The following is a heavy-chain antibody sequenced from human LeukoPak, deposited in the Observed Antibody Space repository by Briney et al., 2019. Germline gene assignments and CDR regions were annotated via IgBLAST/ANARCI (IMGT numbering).Heavy chain of an antibody. CDR3: ARGPYYDFWSGYYPYYFDY. V-gene: IGHV3-7*04. D-gene: IGHD3-3*01. CDR2: IKQDGSEK. CDR1: GFTFSSYW. Sequence: GGSLRLSCAASGFTFSSYWMSWVRQAPGKGLEWVANIKQDGSEKYYVDSVKGRFTISRDNAKNSLYLQMNSLRAEDTAVYYCARGPYYDFWSGYYPYYFDYWGQGTLVTVSS. J-gene: IGHJ4*02.